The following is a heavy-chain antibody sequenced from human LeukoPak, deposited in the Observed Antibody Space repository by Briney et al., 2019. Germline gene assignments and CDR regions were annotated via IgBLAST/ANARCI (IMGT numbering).Heavy chain of an antibody. CDR2: INTNTGNP. CDR3: ARDRVGATDVMAWFDP. J-gene: IGHJ5*02. D-gene: IGHD1-26*01. Sequence: ASVKVSCKASGYTFTSYAMNWVRQAPGQGLEWMGWINTNTGNPTYAQGFTGRFVFSLDTSVSTAYLQISSLKAEDTAVYYCARDRVGATDVMAWFDPWGQGTLVTVSS. V-gene: IGHV7-4-1*02. CDR1: GYTFTSYA.